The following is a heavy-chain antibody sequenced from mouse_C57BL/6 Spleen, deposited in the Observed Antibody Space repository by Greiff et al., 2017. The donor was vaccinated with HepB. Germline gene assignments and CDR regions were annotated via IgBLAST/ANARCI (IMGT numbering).Heavy chain of an antibody. CDR2: INPNNGGT. CDR3: ARSAARDAMDD. CDR1: GYTFTDYN. V-gene: IGHV1-18*01. J-gene: IGHJ4*01. Sequence: VQLKESGPELVKPGASVKIPCKASGYTFTDYNMDWVKQSHGKSLEWIGDINPNNGGTIYNQKFKGKATLTVDKSSSTAYMESRSLTSEDTAVYYCARSAARDAMDDWGQGTSVTVSS.